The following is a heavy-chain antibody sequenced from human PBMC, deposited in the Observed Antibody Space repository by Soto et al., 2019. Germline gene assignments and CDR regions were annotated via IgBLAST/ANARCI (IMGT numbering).Heavy chain of an antibody. J-gene: IGHJ4*02. CDR3: EGLGSTVTTYLIDY. V-gene: IGHV4-39*01. Sequence: SETLSLTCTVSGGSISSSSYYWGWIRQPPGKGLEWIGSIYYSGSTYYNPSLKSRVTISVDTSKNQFSLKLSSVTAADTAVYYCEGLGSTVTTYLIDYWGQGTLVTVSS. D-gene: IGHD4-17*01. CDR1: GGSISSSSYY. CDR2: IYYSGST.